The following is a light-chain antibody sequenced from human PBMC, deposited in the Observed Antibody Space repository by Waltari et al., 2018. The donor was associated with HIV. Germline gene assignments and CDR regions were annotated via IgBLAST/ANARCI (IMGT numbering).Light chain of an antibody. CDR2: RNS. Sequence: QSALSQPPSTSGTPGQTVTIPCSGSSSNIGANYMSWYQQLPGTAPKLLIYRNSQRPSGVRDRFSGSKSGTSASLAINDLRAEDEAEYHCAAWDDSLSGWVFGGGTNLTVL. J-gene: IGLJ3*02. CDR1: SSNIGANY. V-gene: IGLV1-47*01. CDR3: AAWDDSLSGWV.